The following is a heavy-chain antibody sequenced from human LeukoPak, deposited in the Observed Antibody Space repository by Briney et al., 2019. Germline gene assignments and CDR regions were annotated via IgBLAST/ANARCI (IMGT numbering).Heavy chain of an antibody. V-gene: IGHV3-23*01. CDR2: LSGSGDST. D-gene: IGHD3-3*01. Sequence: AGGSLRLSCAASGFIFSANAMSWVRQAPGKGLEWVSALSGSGDSTYYADSVKGRFTISRDNSKNTLYLQMNSLRAEDTAIYYCARDERLLSFLKWGQGTLVTVSS. J-gene: IGHJ4*02. CDR1: GFIFSANA. CDR3: ARDERLLSFLK.